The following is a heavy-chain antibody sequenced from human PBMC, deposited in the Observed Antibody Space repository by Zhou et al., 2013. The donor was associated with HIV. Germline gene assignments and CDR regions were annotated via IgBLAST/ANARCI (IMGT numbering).Heavy chain of an antibody. J-gene: IGHJ4*02. CDR3: ARESNASGKGRSVDF. D-gene: IGHD3-10*01. CDR2: VNPKSGIV. Sequence: QVQLVQSESDVKKPGASAKVSCKTSGYTFTNYYVYWLRQAPGQGLEVMGIVNPKSGIVNYVERFQAKVIMTMDTSTSTVYLWLSSLTSDDTATYYCARESNASGKGRSVDFWGQGTRVIVSS. CDR1: GYTFTNYY. V-gene: IGHV1-46*01.